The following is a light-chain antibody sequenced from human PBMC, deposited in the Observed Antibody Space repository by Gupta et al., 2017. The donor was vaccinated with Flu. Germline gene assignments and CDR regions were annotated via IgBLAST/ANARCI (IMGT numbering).Light chain of an antibody. CDR2: LGS. CDR1: QSLLHSDGFTF. J-gene: IGKJ2*01. Sequence: DIVMTQSPLSLPVIPGEPASISCRSSQSLLHSDGFTFLDWYLQKPGQSPQLRIYLGSNRASGVPDRFSGSESGTDFTLEISRVEAEDIGVYYCMQALQAPYTFGQGTKLEIK. V-gene: IGKV2-28*01. CDR3: MQALQAPYT.